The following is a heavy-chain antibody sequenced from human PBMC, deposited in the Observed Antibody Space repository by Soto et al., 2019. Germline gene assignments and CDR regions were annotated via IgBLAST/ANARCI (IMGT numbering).Heavy chain of an antibody. D-gene: IGHD3-10*01. Sequence: GGSLRLSCAASGFTFSSYAMHWVRQAPGKGLEWVAVISYDGSNKYYADSVKGRFTISRDNSKNTLYLQMNSLRAEDTAVYYCARWESDYYYGSGSYFDYWGQGTLVTVSS. V-gene: IGHV3-30*04. J-gene: IGHJ4*02. CDR3: ARWESDYYYGSGSYFDY. CDR2: ISYDGSNK. CDR1: GFTFSSYA.